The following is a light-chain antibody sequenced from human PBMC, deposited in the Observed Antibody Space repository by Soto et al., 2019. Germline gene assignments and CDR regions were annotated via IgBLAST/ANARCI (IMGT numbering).Light chain of an antibody. J-gene: IGLJ1*01. CDR2: EVS. V-gene: IGLV2-14*01. Sequence: QSALTQPASVSGSPGQSITISCTGTSSDIGAYNYVSWYQQHPGKAPKLMIYEVSNRPSGVSYRFSGSKSGNTASLTISGLQAEDEADYYCSSYTSSSTQVFGTGTKLTVL. CDR3: SSYTSSSTQV. CDR1: SSDIGAYNY.